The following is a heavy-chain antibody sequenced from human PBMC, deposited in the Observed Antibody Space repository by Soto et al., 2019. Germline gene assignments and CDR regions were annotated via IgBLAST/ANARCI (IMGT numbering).Heavy chain of an antibody. D-gene: IGHD6-13*01. CDR2: TYYGASS. V-gene: IGHV4-38-2*01. CDR1: GYSISSGYY. CDR3: VRVAGSASWYETDS. J-gene: IGHJ4*02. Sequence: SETLSLTCAVSGYSISSGYYWGWIRQPPGKGLEWLGTTYYGASSYYNPSLRSRVTILLDASTNQLSLKLSSVTAADTAVYFCVRVAGSASWYETDSWGQGILVTVSS.